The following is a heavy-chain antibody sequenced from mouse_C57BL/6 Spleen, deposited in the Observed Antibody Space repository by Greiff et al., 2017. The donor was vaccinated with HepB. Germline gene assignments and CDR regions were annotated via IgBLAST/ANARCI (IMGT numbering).Heavy chain of an antibody. Sequence: EVKVVESGGGLVKPGGSLKLSCAASGFTFSSYAMSWVRQTPEKRLEWVATISDGGSYTYYPDNVKGRFTISRDNAKNNLYLQMSHLKSEDTAMYYCARDHNGTYDYWGQGTTLTVSS. J-gene: IGHJ2*01. CDR1: GFTFSSYA. CDR3: ARDHNGTYDY. CDR2: ISDGGSYT. V-gene: IGHV5-4*01. D-gene: IGHD4-1*01.